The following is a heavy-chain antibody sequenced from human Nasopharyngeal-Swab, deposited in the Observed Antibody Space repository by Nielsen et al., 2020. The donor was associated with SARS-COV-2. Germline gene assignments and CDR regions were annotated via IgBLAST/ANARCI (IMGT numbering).Heavy chain of an antibody. CDR2: ISWNSGSL. CDR3: AGIAGAGGPFDY. V-gene: IGHV3-9*01. D-gene: IGHD6-19*01. CDR1: GFTFEDYA. J-gene: IGHJ4*02. Sequence: SLKISCAASGFTFEDYAMHWVRQAPGKGLEWVSGISWNSGSLGYADSVKGRFTISRDNAKNSLYLQMNSLRADDTALYYCAGIAGAGGPFDYWGQGTLVTVSS.